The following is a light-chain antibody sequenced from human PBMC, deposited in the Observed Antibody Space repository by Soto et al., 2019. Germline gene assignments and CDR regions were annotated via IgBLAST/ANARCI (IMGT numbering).Light chain of an antibody. V-gene: IGKV3-20*01. J-gene: IGKJ4*01. Sequence: EIVLTQSPGTLSLSPGERATLSCRASRSVSSSFLAWYQQKPGQAPRLLSYGASSRATGIPDRFSGSGSGTDFTLTISRLEPEDFAVYYCQQYGSSPPLTFGGGTKVEIK. CDR3: QQYGSSPPLT. CDR2: GAS. CDR1: RSVSSSF.